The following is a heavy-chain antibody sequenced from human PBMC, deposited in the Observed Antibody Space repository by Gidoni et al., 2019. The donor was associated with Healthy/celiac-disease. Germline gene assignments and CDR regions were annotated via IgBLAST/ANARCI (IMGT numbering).Heavy chain of an antibody. Sequence: QVQLQESGTGLVKPSETLCLTCPVSGGSISSYYGSWIRQPPWKGLEWIGYIYYSGSTNYNPSLKSRVTIPVDTSKNPFSLTLSSVTAADTAVYYCAIEAGGSHFDYWGQVTLVTVSS. D-gene: IGHD6-13*01. J-gene: IGHJ4*02. CDR1: GGSISSYY. CDR3: AIEAGGSHFDY. CDR2: IYYSGST. V-gene: IGHV4-59*01.